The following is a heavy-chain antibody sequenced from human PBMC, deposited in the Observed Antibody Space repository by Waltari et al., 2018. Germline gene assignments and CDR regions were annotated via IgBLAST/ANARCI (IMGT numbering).Heavy chain of an antibody. CDR1: GFTFSTYA. Sequence: EVQLLESGGGLVQPGGSLRLSCVASGFTFSTYAMSWVRQAPGKGLEWVSTLAYTGENTHYADSGKGRFTISRDISKRTLYLHMNSLRAEDTAVYYCAKAHYDSSGYFSDFDYWGQGTRVTVSS. D-gene: IGHD3-22*01. J-gene: IGHJ4*02. V-gene: IGHV3-23*01. CDR2: LAYTGENT. CDR3: AKAHYDSSGYFSDFDY.